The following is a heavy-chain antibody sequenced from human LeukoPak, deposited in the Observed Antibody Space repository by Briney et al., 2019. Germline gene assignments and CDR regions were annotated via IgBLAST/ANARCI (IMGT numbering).Heavy chain of an antibody. CDR2: ISYDGGNK. CDR3: AGGKRWLQLDY. D-gene: IGHD5-24*01. V-gene: IGHV3-30-3*01. Sequence: AGRSLRLSCAASEFTVSSYAMHWVRQAPGKGLEWVAVISYDGGNKYYADSVKGRFTISRDNSKNTLYLQMNSLRAEVTAVYYCAGGKRWLQLDYWGQGTLVTVSS. J-gene: IGHJ4*02. CDR1: EFTVSSYA.